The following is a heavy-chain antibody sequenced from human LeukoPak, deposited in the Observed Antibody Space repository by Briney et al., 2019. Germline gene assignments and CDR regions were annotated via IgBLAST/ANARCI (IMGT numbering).Heavy chain of an antibody. CDR3: ARGMTHKRRGHDY. V-gene: IGHV1-8*01. J-gene: IGHJ4*02. CDR1: GYSLTSYD. Sequence: ASVKVSCKASGYSLTSYDINWVRQATGQGLEWMGWMNPKSGNTGYAQKFQGRVTMTRNTSRSTAYMELSSLRSEDTAVYYSARGMTHKRRGHDYWGQGTLVTVSS. D-gene: IGHD2-21*02. CDR2: MNPKSGNT.